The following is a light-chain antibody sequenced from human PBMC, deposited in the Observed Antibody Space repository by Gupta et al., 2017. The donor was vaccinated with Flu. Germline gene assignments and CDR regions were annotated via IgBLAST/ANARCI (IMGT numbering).Light chain of an antibody. J-gene: IGLJ1*01. CDR3: CSDAGSSTYV. Sequence: QSALTQPASVSGSPGQSLTISCTGTSSNVGSYNLVSWYQQHPGKAPNLMVYEGSKRPAGVAIRFSGSKSGNTASLTISGRQEEDEADYYCCSDAGSSTYVFGTGTKVTVL. V-gene: IGLV2-23*01. CDR2: EGS. CDR1: SSNVGSYNL.